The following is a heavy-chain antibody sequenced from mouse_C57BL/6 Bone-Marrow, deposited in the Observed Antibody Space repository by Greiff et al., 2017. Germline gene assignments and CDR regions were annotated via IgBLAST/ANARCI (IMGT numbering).Heavy chain of an antibody. D-gene: IGHD1-1*01. V-gene: IGHV1-81*01. CDR1: GYTFTSYG. J-gene: IGHJ3*01. Sequence: QVQLKESGAELARPGASVKLSCKASGYTFTSYGISWVKQRTGQGLEWIGEIYPRSGNTYYNEKFKGKATLTADKSSSTAYMELRSLTSEDSAVYFCARKGYYYYGSSYAYWGQGTLVTVSA. CDR2: IYPRSGNT. CDR3: ARKGYYYYGSSYAY.